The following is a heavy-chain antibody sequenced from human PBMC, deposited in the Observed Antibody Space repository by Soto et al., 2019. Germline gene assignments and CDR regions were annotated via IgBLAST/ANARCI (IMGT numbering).Heavy chain of an antibody. CDR2: IYSGGST. J-gene: IGHJ4*02. Sequence: EVQLVETGGGLIQPGGSLRLSCAASGFTVSNNYMSWVRQAPGKGLEWVSLIYSGGSTFYADTVKGRFTISRDNSKNTLFLQMNSLRAEDTAVYFCATYTSLDYWGQGTLVTVSS. V-gene: IGHV3-53*02. D-gene: IGHD2-2*02. CDR3: ATYTSLDY. CDR1: GFTVSNNY.